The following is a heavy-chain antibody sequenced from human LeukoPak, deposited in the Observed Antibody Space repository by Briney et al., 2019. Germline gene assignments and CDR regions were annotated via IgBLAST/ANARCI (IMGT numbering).Heavy chain of an antibody. Sequence: GGSLRLSCAASGFTFSSYAMYWVRQAPGKGLEWVSAISGSGASAYYAGSVKGRFTISRDNSKNTLYLQMNSLRAEDTAVYYCARDLRAYGMDVWGQGTTVTVSS. CDR3: ARDLRAYGMDV. J-gene: IGHJ6*02. CDR2: ISGSGASA. CDR1: GFTFSSYA. V-gene: IGHV3-23*01.